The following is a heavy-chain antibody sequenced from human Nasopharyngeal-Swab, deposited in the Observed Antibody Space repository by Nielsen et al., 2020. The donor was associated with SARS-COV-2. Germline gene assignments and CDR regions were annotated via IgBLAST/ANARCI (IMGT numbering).Heavy chain of an antibody. CDR3: ARGRNYVYTPFDY. J-gene: IGHJ4*02. V-gene: IGHV4-59*01. CDR2: IHYGGST. Sequence: GSLRLSCTVSGGSISGYFWSWVRQPPEKGLEWIGYIHYGGSTNYNPSLKSRVTISVDMSKNQFSLRLAPVTAADTAVYYCARGRNYVYTPFDYWGQGSLVTVSS. D-gene: IGHD1-7*01. CDR1: GGSISGYF.